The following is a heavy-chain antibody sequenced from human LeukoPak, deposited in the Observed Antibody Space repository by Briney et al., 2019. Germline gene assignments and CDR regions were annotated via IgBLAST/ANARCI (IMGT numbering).Heavy chain of an antibody. CDR2: ISSSSSYI. CDR3: ARDPPTWIQLWLPLDY. CDR1: GFTFSSYS. V-gene: IGHV3-21*01. Sequence: GGSLRLSCAASGFTFSSYSMNWVRQAPAKGLEWVSSISSSSSYIYYADSVKGRFTISRDNAKNSLYLQMNSLRAEDTAVYCCARDPPTWIQLWLPLDYWGQGTLVTVSS. D-gene: IGHD5-18*01. J-gene: IGHJ4*02.